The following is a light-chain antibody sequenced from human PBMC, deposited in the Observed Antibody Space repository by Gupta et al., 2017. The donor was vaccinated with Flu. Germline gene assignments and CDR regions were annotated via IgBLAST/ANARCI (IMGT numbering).Light chain of an antibody. Sequence: SSELTQDPAVSVALGQTVRITCQGDSLRSYYASWYQQKPGQAPVLVIYGKNNRPSGIPDRFSGFSSGNTASLTITGAQAEDEADYYCNSRDSSGNHHVFGTGTKVTVL. CDR1: SLRSYY. J-gene: IGLJ1*01. CDR3: NSRDSSGNHHV. CDR2: GKN. V-gene: IGLV3-19*01.